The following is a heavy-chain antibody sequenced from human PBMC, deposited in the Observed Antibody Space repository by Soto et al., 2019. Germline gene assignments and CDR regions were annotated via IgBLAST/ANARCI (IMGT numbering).Heavy chain of an antibody. CDR3: AKVGTYSSSSCFDY. V-gene: IGHV1-18*01. CDR1: GYTFNSYD. CDR2: ISTYNGNT. D-gene: IGHD6-6*01. Sequence: GASLKVYCNTAGYTFNSYDIICVRHTHGQGLEWMGWISTYNGNTNYAQKLQGRVTMTTDTSTSTAYMELRSLRSDDTAVYYCAKVGTYSSSSCFDYWGQGTLVTVSS. J-gene: IGHJ4*02.